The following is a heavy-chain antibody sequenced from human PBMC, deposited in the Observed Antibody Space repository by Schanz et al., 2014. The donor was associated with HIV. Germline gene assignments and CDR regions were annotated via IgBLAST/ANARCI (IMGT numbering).Heavy chain of an antibody. J-gene: IGHJ4*02. CDR2: ISYDGSRK. CDR1: GFTFNSYG. Sequence: GQLVESGGGLVQPGGSLRLSCAASGFTFNSYGMHWVRQAPGKGLEWVAVISYDGSRKHFADSVKGRFTISRDNSKNTLYLQMNNLRAEDTAVYGCARQGLRFSFWLDYWGQGTPVTVS. D-gene: IGHD4-17*01. CDR3: ARQGLRFSFWLDY. V-gene: IGHV3-30*03.